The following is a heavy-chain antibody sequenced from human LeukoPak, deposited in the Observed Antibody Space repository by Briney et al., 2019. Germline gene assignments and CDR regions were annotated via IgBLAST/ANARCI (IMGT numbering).Heavy chain of an antibody. CDR1: GYTFSNYG. D-gene: IGHD1-26*01. Sequence: ASVKVSCKASGYTFSNYGISWVRLAPGQGLEWMGWISAYNGNTNYAQKLQGRVTMTTDTSTSTAYMELRSLRSDDTAVYYCARDGTLNWFDPWGQGTLVTVSS. V-gene: IGHV1-18*01. CDR3: ARDGTLNWFDP. J-gene: IGHJ5*02. CDR2: ISAYNGNT.